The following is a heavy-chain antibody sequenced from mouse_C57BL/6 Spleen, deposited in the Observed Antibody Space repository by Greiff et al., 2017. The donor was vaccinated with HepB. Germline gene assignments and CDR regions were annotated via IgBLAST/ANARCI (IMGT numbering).Heavy chain of an antibody. CDR1: GYTFTSYG. J-gene: IGHJ1*03. D-gene: IGHD2-4*01. Sequence: QVHVKQSGAELARPGASVKLSCKASGYTFTSYGISWVKQRTGQGLEWIGEIYPRSGNTYYNEKFKGKATLTADKSSSTAYMELRSLTSEDSAVYFCARINDYEWYFDVWGTGTTVTVSS. CDR3: ARINDYEWYFDV. CDR2: IYPRSGNT. V-gene: IGHV1-81*01.